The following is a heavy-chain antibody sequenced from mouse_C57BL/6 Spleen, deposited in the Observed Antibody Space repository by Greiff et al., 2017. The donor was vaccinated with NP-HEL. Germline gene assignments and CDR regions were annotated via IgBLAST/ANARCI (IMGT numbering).Heavy chain of an antibody. CDR1: GYSITSGYY. V-gene: IGHV3-6*01. Sequence: EVKLQESGPGLVKPSQSLSLTCSVTGYSITSGYYWNWIRQFPGNKLEWMGYISYDGSNNYNPSLKNRISITRDTSKNQFFLKLNSVTTEDTATYYCARDRGLVYYFDYWGQGTTLTVSS. J-gene: IGHJ2*01. CDR2: ISYDGSN. CDR3: ARDRGLVYYFDY. D-gene: IGHD2-2*01.